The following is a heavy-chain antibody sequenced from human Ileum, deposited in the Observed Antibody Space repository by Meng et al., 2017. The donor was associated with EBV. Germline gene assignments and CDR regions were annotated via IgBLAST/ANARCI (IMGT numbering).Heavy chain of an antibody. CDR2: VNYNGDS. Sequence: QVQIHPSGPGLVRPSETLSLNCTVYGPSVTSSGYCWSWFRQSPGKGLEWLGYVNYNGDSTYNPSLKSRVTIFIDTSKKQFYLNLTSATAADTAIYYCARDLRVGGAFDYWGQGTLVTVSS. D-gene: IGHD1-26*01. J-gene: IGHJ4*02. V-gene: IGHV4-61*08. CDR1: GPSVTSSGYC. CDR3: ARDLRVGGAFDY.